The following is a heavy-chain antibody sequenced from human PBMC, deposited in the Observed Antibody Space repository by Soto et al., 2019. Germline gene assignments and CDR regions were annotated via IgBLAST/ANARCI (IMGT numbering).Heavy chain of an antibody. J-gene: IGHJ6*02. D-gene: IGHD3-10*01. CDR3: AKDMENGYNPYYYYGMDV. CDR1: GFNFNDYG. V-gene: IGHV3-9*01. CDR2: ISWNSVSI. Sequence: EVQLVESGGGLVQPGRSLRLSCAASGFNFNDYGMHWVRQAPGKGLEWVSSISWNSVSIGYADSVKGRFTISRDNAKNSLYLQMNTLRAEDTALYYCAKDMENGYNPYYYYGMDVWGQGTTVTVSS.